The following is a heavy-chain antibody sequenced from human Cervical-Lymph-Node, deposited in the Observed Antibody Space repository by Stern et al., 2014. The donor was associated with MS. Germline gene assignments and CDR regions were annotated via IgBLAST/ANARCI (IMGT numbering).Heavy chain of an antibody. D-gene: IGHD6-13*01. Sequence: VQLVESGGGLVKPGGSLRLSCAASGFTFSIYSMNWVRQAPGKGLEWVSSVTSSSSYIYYADSVKGRFTISRDNAKNSLYLQISSLRAEDTAVYYCARDNGGQLVLDYYAMDVWGQGTTVTVSS. CDR1: GFTFSIYS. J-gene: IGHJ6*02. CDR2: VTSSSSYI. V-gene: IGHV3-21*01. CDR3: ARDNGGQLVLDYYAMDV.